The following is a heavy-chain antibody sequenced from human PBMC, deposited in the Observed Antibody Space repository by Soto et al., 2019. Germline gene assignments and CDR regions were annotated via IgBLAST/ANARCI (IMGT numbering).Heavy chain of an antibody. CDR1: GYTLPGYA. CDR3: ARAVAVAADFDY. J-gene: IGHJ4*02. CDR2: INAGNGNT. Sequence: ASVKVSCKASGYTLPGYAMHWVRQAPGQRLEWMGWINAGNGNTKYSQKFQGRVTITRDTSASTAYMELSSLRSEDTAVYYCARAVAVAADFDYWGQGTLVTAPQ. V-gene: IGHV1-3*01. D-gene: IGHD6-19*01.